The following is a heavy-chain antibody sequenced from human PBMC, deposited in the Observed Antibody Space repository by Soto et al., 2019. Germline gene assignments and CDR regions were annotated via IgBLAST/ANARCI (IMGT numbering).Heavy chain of an antibody. CDR3: ARDQGPDYGADAFDI. CDR2: ISSSSSYI. CDR1: GFTFSSYS. D-gene: IGHD4-17*01. J-gene: IGHJ3*02. Sequence: PGGSLRLSCAASGFTFSSYSMNWVRQAPGKGLEWVSSISSSSSYIYYADSVKGRLTISRDNAKNSLYLQMNSLRAEDTAVYYCARDQGPDYGADAFDIWGQGTMVTVSS. V-gene: IGHV3-21*01.